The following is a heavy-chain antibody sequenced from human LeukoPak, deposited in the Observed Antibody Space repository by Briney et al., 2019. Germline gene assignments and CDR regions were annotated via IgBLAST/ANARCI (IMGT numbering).Heavy chain of an antibody. J-gene: IGHJ6*02. CDR2: VNPNNDNT. CDR3: ARRYSTALYDYGMDV. CDR1: GYTFTSYD. Sequence: ASVKVSCKASGYTFTSYDINWVRQATGQGLEWMGWVNPNNDNTGYAQKFQGRVSMTSNTSMYTAYMELSSLKSDDTAVYFCARRYSTALYDYGMDVWGQGTTVTVSS. D-gene: IGHD5-12*01. V-gene: IGHV1-8*01.